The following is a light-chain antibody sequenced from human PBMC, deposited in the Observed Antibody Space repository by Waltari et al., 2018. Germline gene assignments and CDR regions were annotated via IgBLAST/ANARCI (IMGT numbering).Light chain of an antibody. Sequence: DIQMTQSPSSLSASIGDRLPITCRASENIGSYLNWYQQRTGEAPKLLIYATSTLQTEVPSRFSGSGSRTDFTLTISSLQPEDFATYYCQHTFETPYSFGQGTKLESK. CDR2: ATS. V-gene: IGKV1-39*01. CDR3: QHTFETPYS. J-gene: IGKJ2*01. CDR1: ENIGSY.